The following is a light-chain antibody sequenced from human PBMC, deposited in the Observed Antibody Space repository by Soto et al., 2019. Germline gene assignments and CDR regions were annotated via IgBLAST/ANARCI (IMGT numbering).Light chain of an antibody. V-gene: IGLV2-23*02. CDR2: EVT. CDR3: CSYAGSSNYV. Sequence: QSVLTQPASVSGSPGQSITISCTGTSSDVGRYNLVSWYQQPPGKAPKLIIHEVTKRSSGLSNRFSASKSGNTASLTISGLQAEGEVDYYCCSYAGSSNYVFGNGTKVTV. CDR1: SSDVGRYNL. J-gene: IGLJ1*01.